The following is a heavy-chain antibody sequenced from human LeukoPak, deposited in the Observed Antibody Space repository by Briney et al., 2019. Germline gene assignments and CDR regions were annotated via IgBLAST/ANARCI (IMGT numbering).Heavy chain of an antibody. Sequence: GGSLRLSCAASEFSSSTYSMTWVRQAPGKGLEWVSTMTRSSTYYADSVKGRFTVPRDNAKNSLHLQMNSLRADDTAVYYCASNYNYDSSTFYYWGQGTLVTVSS. CDR1: EFSSSTYS. J-gene: IGHJ4*02. V-gene: IGHV3-21*01. CDR3: ASNYNYDSSTFYY. D-gene: IGHD2/OR15-2a*01. CDR2: MTRSSTY.